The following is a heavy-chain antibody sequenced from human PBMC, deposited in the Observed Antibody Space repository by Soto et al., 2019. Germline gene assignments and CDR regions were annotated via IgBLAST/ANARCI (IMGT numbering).Heavy chain of an antibody. CDR2: IPYDGSDK. V-gene: IGHV3-30*03. J-gene: IGHJ4*02. Sequence: QLQLVESGGGVVQPGRSLRLSCAASGFTFSDYGMHWVRQAPGTGLEWVAVIPYDGSDKYYADSVKGRFTISRDNSKNRLYLQMDSLRAEDTAVYCCATVERLFGYWGQGTLVGVSS. CDR1: GFTFSDYG. CDR3: ATVERLFGY.